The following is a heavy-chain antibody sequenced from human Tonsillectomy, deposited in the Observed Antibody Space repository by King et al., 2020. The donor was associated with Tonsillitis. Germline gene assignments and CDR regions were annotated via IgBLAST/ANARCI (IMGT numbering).Heavy chain of an antibody. CDR2: IIPIFGSA. D-gene: IGHD6-6*01. CDR1: GGTFSNYA. CDR3: ARAGSSSDYYYYGMDV. V-gene: IGHV1-69*01. J-gene: IGHJ6*02. Sequence: QLVQSGAEVKKPGSSVKVSCKASGGTFSNYAISWVRQAPGQGLEWMGGIIPIFGSANYAQKFQGRVTITADESTSTAYMELSSLRSGDTAVYYCARAGSSSDYYYYGMDVWGQGTTVTVSS.